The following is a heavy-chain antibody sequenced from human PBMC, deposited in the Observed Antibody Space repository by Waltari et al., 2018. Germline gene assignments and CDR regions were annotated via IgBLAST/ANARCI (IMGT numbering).Heavy chain of an antibody. D-gene: IGHD2-15*01. CDR3: ARLPISLGVGSVFDI. J-gene: IGHJ3*02. CDR2: IYYSGST. Sequence: QMQLQESGPGLVKPSEPLSLTCTVPGGSIRSSTYYWGWIRQPPGKGLEWIGNIYYSGSTYYKPSLKSRLTISVDTSKNQFSLNLRSVTAADTAVYYCARLPISLGVGSVFDIWGQGTMVTVSS. V-gene: IGHV4-39*01. CDR1: GGSIRSSTYY.